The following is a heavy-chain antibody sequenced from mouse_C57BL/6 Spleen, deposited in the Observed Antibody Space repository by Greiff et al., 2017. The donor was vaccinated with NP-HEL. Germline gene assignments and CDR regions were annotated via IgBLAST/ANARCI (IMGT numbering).Heavy chain of an antibody. Sequence: QVQLQQPGAELVRPGSSVKLSCKASGYTFTSYWMHWVKQRPIQGLEWIGNIDPSDSETHYNQKFKDKATLTVDKSSSTAYMQLSSLTSEDSAVYYCARCGGTGTNYYAMDYWGQGTSVTVSS. CDR3: ARCGGTGTNYYAMDY. D-gene: IGHD4-1*01. V-gene: IGHV1-52*01. J-gene: IGHJ4*01. CDR1: GYTFTSYW. CDR2: IDPSDSET.